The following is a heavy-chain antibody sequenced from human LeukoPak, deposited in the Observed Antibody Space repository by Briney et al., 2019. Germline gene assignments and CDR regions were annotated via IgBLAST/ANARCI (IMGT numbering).Heavy chain of an antibody. V-gene: IGHV3-49*04. D-gene: IGHD4-11*01. CDR2: IRSKAFGGTT. Sequence: GGSLRLSCTTSGFTFDDYTMSWVRQAPGKGLEWVGFIRSKAFGGTTEYAASVKGRFTISRDDSKGIAYLQMNSLKIEDTAMYYCSRAPYSNYVNLDYWGQGTRVTVSS. J-gene: IGHJ4*02. CDR3: SRAPYSNYVNLDY. CDR1: GFTFDDYT.